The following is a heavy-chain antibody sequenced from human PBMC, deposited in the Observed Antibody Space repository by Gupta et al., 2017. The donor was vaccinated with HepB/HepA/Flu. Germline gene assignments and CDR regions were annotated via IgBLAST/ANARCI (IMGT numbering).Heavy chain of an antibody. D-gene: IGHD3-10*01. Sequence: EVQLVESGGGLVQPGGSLRLSCAASGFTVSSTYMGWVRQGPGKGLEWVSVIYSGGSTYYADSVKGRFTISRDNSKNTLYLQMNSLRAEDTAVYYCANDYGSGRKDYYYYGMDVWGQGTTVTVSS. CDR1: GFTVSSTY. V-gene: IGHV3-66*01. J-gene: IGHJ6*02. CDR3: ANDYGSGRKDYYYYGMDV. CDR2: IYSGGST.